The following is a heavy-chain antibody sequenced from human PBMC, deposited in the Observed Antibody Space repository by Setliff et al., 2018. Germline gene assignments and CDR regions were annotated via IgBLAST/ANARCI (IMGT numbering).Heavy chain of an antibody. V-gene: IGHV3-53*01. CDR2: IYSGGST. CDR1: GFTVSSNY. CDR3: ASYGSWYERAYYYGMDV. D-gene: IGHD6-13*01. Sequence: PGGSLRLSCAASGFTVSSNYMSWVRQAPGKGLEWVSVIYSGGSTYYADSVKGRFTISRDNSKNTLYLQMNSRRAEDTAVYYCASYGSWYERAYYYGMDVWGQGTTVTVSS. J-gene: IGHJ6*02.